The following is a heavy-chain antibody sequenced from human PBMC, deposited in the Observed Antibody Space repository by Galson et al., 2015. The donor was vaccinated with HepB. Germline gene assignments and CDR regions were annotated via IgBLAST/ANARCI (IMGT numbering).Heavy chain of an antibody. D-gene: IGHD2/OR15-2a*01. CDR2: VSSSGSTI. CDR1: GLAFRDYY. J-gene: IGHJ5*02. V-gene: IGHV3-11*01. Sequence: SLRLSWAASGLAFRDYYMTWIRQAPGKGLEWISYVSSSGSTIYYADSVKGRFTIPRDNTKNSLFLRMNSLRAEDTAVYYCARATLGWFDPWGQGTLVTVSS. CDR3: ARATLGWFDP.